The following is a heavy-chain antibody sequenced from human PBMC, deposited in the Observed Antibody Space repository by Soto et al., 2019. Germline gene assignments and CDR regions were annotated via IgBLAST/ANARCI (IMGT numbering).Heavy chain of an antibody. Sequence: QVQLVQSGAEVKKPGASVKVSCKVSGYTLTELSMHWVRQAPGKGLEWMGGFDPEDGETIYAQKFQGRVTMTEDTSTDTAYMELSSLRSEDTAVYYCATGIIGIVGATTLRYYYYGMDVWGQGTTVTVSS. CDR2: FDPEDGET. D-gene: IGHD1-26*01. V-gene: IGHV1-24*01. CDR3: ATGIIGIVGATTLRYYYYGMDV. J-gene: IGHJ6*02. CDR1: GYTLTELS.